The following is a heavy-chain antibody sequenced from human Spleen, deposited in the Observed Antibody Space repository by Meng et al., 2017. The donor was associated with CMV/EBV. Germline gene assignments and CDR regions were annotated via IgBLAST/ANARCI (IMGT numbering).Heavy chain of an antibody. CDR3: ARVWSGLDY. Sequence: GESLKISCAASGFTFSSYSMNWVRQAPGKGLEWVSSISSSSSYIYYADSVKGRFTISRDNAKNSLYLQMNSLRAEDTAVYYCARVWSGLDYWGQGTLVTVSS. D-gene: IGHD3-3*01. CDR2: ISSSSSYI. V-gene: IGHV3-21*01. CDR1: GFTFSSYS. J-gene: IGHJ4*02.